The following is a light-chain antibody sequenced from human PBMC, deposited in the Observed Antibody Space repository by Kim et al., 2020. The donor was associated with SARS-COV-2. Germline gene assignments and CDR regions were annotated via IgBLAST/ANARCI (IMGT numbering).Light chain of an antibody. J-gene: IGLJ7*01. V-gene: IGLV1-40*01. CDR3: QSFDRGLTASV. CDR2: GND. CDR1: TSNIGAGYE. Sequence: RFTNAGSGTTSNIGAGYEVHWYQQIPGSAPKLLIYGNDNRPSGVPDRFSGAKSGTSASLAITGLQPEDEADYYCQSFDRGLTASVFGGGTQLTVL.